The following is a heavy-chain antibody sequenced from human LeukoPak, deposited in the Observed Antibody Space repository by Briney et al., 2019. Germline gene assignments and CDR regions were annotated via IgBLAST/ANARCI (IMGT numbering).Heavy chain of an antibody. CDR3: VHSKGGSYFNWFDP. Sequence: ESGPTLVNPTQTLTLTCTFSGFSLSTSGVGVGWIRHPPGKALEWLALIYWTDEKRYSPSLKSRLIITKDTSKNQVVLKMTNLDPVDTATYYCVHSKGGSYFNWFDPWGQGTLVTVSS. V-gene: IGHV2-5*01. CDR1: GFSLSTSGVG. D-gene: IGHD1-26*01. J-gene: IGHJ5*02. CDR2: IYWTDEK.